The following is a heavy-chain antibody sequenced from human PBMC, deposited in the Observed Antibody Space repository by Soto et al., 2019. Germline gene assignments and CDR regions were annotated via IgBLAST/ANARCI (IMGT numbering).Heavy chain of an antibody. J-gene: IGHJ4*02. CDR2: ISYDGSNK. Sequence: QVQLVESGGGVVQPGRSLRLSCAASGFTFSSYAMHWVRQAPGKGLEWVAVISYDGSNKYYADSVKGRFTISRDNSKNTLYLQMNSLRAEDTAVYYCARGDSGSYCGALDYWGQGTLVTVSS. CDR3: ARGDSGSYCGALDY. D-gene: IGHD1-26*01. CDR1: GFTFSSYA. V-gene: IGHV3-30-3*01.